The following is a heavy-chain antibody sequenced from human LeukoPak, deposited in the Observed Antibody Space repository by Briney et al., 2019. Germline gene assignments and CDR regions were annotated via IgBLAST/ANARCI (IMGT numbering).Heavy chain of an antibody. D-gene: IGHD5-18*01. CDR1: GFTFNRYN. J-gene: IGHJ4*02. CDR2: ISTSSSYI. Sequence: GGSLRLSCAASGFTFNRYNMNWVRRAPGKGLEWVSSISTSSSYIYYADSVKGRFTISRDNAKNSLYLQMNSLRAEDTAVYYCATGGYSYGSSDYFDYWGQGTLVTVSS. V-gene: IGHV3-21*01. CDR3: ATGGYSYGSSDYFDY.